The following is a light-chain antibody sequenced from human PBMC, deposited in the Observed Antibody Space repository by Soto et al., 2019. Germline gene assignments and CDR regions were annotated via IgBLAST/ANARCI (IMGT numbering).Light chain of an antibody. V-gene: IGLV2-8*01. Sequence: QSVLTQPPSASGSPGQSVTISCTGTKSDIGVYYFVSWYQHHPGKAPRLIIYEVVQRPSGVPDRFSGSKSGNTASLTVSGLQAADEADYFCKSYAGSNTDVFGSGTKVTVL. CDR3: KSYAGSNTDV. CDR1: KSDIGVYYF. CDR2: EVV. J-gene: IGLJ1*01.